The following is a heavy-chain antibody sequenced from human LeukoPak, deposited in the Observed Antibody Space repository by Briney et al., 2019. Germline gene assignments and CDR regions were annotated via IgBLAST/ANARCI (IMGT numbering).Heavy chain of an antibody. Sequence: PGTSLRLSCAASGFPFSDYGMYWVRQAPGKGLEWLAVISHDGSNKHYADSVKGRITISRDNSMNTLYLQMNSLTAEDTAVYYCAKVRWGSDNALDSWGQGTLVTVSS. J-gene: IGHJ4*02. D-gene: IGHD3-16*01. CDR3: AKVRWGSDNALDS. CDR2: ISHDGSNK. CDR1: GFPFSDYG. V-gene: IGHV3-30*18.